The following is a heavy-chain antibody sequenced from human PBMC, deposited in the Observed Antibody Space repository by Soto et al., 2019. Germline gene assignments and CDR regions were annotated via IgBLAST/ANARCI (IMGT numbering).Heavy chain of an antibody. V-gene: IGHV3-33*01. CDR2: IWFDGSTK. D-gene: IGHD1-26*01. CDR3: ARASDSGNACGDY. J-gene: IGHJ4*02. CDR1: GFIFRSYG. Sequence: GGSLRLSCAASGFIFRSYGMHWVRQAPGKGLEWVAAIWFDGSTKYYADSVKGRFTISRDSSNNTLYLQMNSLRADDTAVYYCARASDSGNACGDYWGQGTLVTVSS.